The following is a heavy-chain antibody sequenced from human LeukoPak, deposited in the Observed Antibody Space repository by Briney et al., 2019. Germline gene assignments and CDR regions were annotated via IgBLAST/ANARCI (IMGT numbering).Heavy chain of an antibody. D-gene: IGHD6-13*01. Sequence: SVKVSCKASGYTFTSYGISWVRQAPGQGLEWMGGIIPIFGTANYAQKFQGRVTITTDESTSTAYMELSSLRSEDTAVYYCARGGYSSSWYAIDYWGQGTLVTVSS. J-gene: IGHJ4*02. CDR1: GYTFTSYG. CDR3: ARGGYSSSWYAIDY. CDR2: IIPIFGTA. V-gene: IGHV1-69*05.